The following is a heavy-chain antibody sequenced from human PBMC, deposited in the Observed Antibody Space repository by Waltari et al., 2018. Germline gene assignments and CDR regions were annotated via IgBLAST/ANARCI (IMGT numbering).Heavy chain of an antibody. J-gene: IGHJ3*02. V-gene: IGHV4-38-2*01. CDR1: GYSISSGYY. D-gene: IGHD1-1*01. CDR2: IYHSGST. Sequence: QVQLQESGPGLVKPSETLSLTCAVSGYSISSGYYWGWIRQPPGKGLEWIGSIYHSGSTYDHPSLKSRVTISVDTSKNQFSLKLGSVTAADTAGYYCARAYTGGAFDIWGQGTMVTVSS. CDR3: ARAYTGGAFDI.